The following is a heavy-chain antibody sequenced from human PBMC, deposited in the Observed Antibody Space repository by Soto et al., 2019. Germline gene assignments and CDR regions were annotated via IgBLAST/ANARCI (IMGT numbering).Heavy chain of an antibody. CDR1: GFTFSDAW. J-gene: IGHJ4*02. V-gene: IGHV3-15*01. CDR2: IRSQGDGGTA. CDR3: ITAPLR. Sequence: QLVESGGGFVKPGMSLRLPCAASGFTFSDAWMTWVRQAPGKGLERVGLIRSQGDGGTADYAPPVRGRFTISRDDAQNMVYLHMDNLQAEDTAVYYCITAPLRWGRGTLVTFSS.